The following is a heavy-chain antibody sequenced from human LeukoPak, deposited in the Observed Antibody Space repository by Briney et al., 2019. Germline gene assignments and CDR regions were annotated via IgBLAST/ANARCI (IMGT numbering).Heavy chain of an antibody. CDR1: GFTFDDYA. V-gene: IGHV3-9*01. D-gene: IGHD5-12*01. CDR2: ISWNSGSI. J-gene: IGHJ6*02. CDR3: AKERLLSGVYYYYYGMDV. Sequence: GGSLRLSCAASGFTFDDYAMHWVRQAPGKGLEWVSGISWNSGSIGYADSVKGRFTISRDNAKNSLYLQMNSLRAEDTAVYYCAKERLLSGVYYYYYGMDVWGQGTTVTVSS.